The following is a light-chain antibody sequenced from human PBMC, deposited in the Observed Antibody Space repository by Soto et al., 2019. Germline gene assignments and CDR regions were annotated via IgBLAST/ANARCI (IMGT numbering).Light chain of an antibody. CDR3: SSYAGAITCCV. Sequence: QSVLTQPGSVSGSPGESITISCTGTSSDLGPYTLVSWYQQHPGKAPKLVIYEVNKRPAGVSKRFSGSKSGDTASLTISGLQDEDEAEYYCSSYAGAITCCVFGNGRKGTVL. J-gene: IGLJ1*01. V-gene: IGLV2-23*02. CDR2: EVN. CDR1: SSDLGPYTL.